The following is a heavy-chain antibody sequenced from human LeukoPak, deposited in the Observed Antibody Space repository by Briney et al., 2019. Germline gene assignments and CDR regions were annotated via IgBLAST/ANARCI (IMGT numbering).Heavy chain of an antibody. D-gene: IGHD2-2*01. V-gene: IGHV4-59*01. J-gene: IGHJ6*03. CDR3: ARAPQGYCSSTSCYGPMDV. Sequence: PSETLSLTCTVSGGSISSYYWSWIRQPPGKGLEWIGYIYYSGSTNYNPSLKSRVTISVDTSKNQFSLKLSSVTAADTAVYYCARAPQGYCSSTSCYGPMDVWGKGTTVTISS. CDR2: IYYSGST. CDR1: GGSISSYY.